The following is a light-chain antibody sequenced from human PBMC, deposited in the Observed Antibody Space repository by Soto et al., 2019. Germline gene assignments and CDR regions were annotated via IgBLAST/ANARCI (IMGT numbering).Light chain of an antibody. CDR1: QSVRTN. CDR3: QQSNNWYT. V-gene: IGKV3-15*01. J-gene: IGKJ2*01. CDR2: GAS. Sequence: EIVMTQSPATLSVSPGERATLSCRASQSVRTNLAWYQQKPGQAPRLLIYGASTRATGIPARFSGSGSGTEFTLTISSLQSEDFAVYYCQQSNNWYTFGQGTKLEIK.